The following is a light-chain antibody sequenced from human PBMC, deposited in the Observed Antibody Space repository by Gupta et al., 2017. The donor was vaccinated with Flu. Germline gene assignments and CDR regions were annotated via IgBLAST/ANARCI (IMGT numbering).Light chain of an antibody. J-gene: IGKJ3*01. CDR2: AAS. CDR3: QKYNSAPLT. V-gene: IGKV1-27*01. Sequence: DIQMTQSPSSLSASVGDRVTIACRASQDIRKYLAWYQQKPGKVPGLLIYAASTLQSGVPSRFSGSGSGTDFTLTISSLQPEDVATYYCQKYNSAPLTFGPGTKVDIK. CDR1: QDIRKY.